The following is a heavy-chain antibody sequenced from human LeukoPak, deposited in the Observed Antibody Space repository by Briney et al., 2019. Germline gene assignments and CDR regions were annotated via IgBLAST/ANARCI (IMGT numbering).Heavy chain of an antibody. V-gene: IGHV3-48*02. CDR3: ARDTTSNWYWIN. CDR1: GITFSSYS. D-gene: IGHD6-13*01. CDR2: ISSSSGTI. J-gene: IGHJ4*02. Sequence: GGSLRLSCAASGITFSSYSMNWVRQAPGRGLEWVSYISSSSGTIYYADSVKGRFTISRDNAKNSLYLQMNRLRDEDTAVYYCARDTTSNWYWINWGQGTLVTVSS.